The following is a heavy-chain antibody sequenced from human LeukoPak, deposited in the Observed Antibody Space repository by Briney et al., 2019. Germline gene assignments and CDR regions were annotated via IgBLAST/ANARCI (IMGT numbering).Heavy chain of an antibody. V-gene: IGHV4-30-2*01. Sequence: SETLSLTCAVSGGSISSGGYSWSWIRQPPGKGLEWIGYIYHSGSTYYNPSLKSRVTISVDTSKNQFSLKLSSVTAADTAVYYCARGYVTGLSEKASSESIAVRSMDYFDYWGQGTLVTVSS. CDR3: ARGYVTGLSEKASSESIAVRSMDYFDY. J-gene: IGHJ4*02. CDR1: GGSISSGGYS. CDR2: IYHSGST. D-gene: IGHD6-19*01.